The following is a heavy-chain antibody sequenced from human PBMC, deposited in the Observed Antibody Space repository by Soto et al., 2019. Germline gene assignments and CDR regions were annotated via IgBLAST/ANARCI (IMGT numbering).Heavy chain of an antibody. CDR1: GYTFTTYG. Sequence: QIHLVQSGGEVKKPGASVKVSCKTSGYTFTTYGISWVRQAPGQGLEWMGWITPFNDNTNYAQNLQGRVTMTTDTSTNTAYLELKSLTSDDTAVYYCARTDKGDYGAPLDNWGQGTLVTVSS. CDR2: ITPFNDNT. J-gene: IGHJ4*02. V-gene: IGHV1-18*01. CDR3: ARTDKGDYGAPLDN. D-gene: IGHD4-17*01.